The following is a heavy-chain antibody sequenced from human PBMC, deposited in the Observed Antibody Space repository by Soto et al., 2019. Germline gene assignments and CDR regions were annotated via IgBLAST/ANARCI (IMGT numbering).Heavy chain of an antibody. J-gene: IGHJ4*02. Sequence: PGGSMRLSCAAAGFTFSSNSMNWVRQAPEKGLEWVSSISSVSSYIYYADSVKGRFTISRDNAKNSLYLQMNSLRAEDTAVYYCARGRRGSGIVGLPGGYYFDYWGQRTLVTVSS. CDR2: ISSVSSYI. V-gene: IGHV3-21*01. CDR1: GFTFSSNS. D-gene: IGHD1-26*01. CDR3: ARGRRGSGIVGLPGGYYFDY.